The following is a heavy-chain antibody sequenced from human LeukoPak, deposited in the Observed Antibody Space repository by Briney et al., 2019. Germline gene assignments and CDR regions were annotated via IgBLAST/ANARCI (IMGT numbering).Heavy chain of an antibody. D-gene: IGHD6-13*01. CDR1: GGSFSGYY. Sequence: SETLSLTCAVYGGSFSGYYWSWIRQPPGKGLEWIGEINHSGSTNYNPSLKSRVTISVDTSKNQFSLKLSSVTAADTAVYYCARRSWYGPSDYWGQGTLVTVSS. V-gene: IGHV4-34*01. CDR3: ARRSWYGPSDY. J-gene: IGHJ4*02. CDR2: INHSGST.